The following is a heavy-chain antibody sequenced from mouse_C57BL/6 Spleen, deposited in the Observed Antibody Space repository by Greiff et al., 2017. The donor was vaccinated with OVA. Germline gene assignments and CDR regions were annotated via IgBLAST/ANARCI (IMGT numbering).Heavy chain of an antibody. J-gene: IGHJ1*03. CDR3: ARGTTVVGDWYFDV. CDR1: GYTFTDYY. CDR2: INPNNGGT. D-gene: IGHD1-1*01. Sequence: EVKLQQSGPELVKPGASVKISCKASGYTFTDYYMNWVKQSHGKSLEWIGDINPNNGGTSYNQKFKGKATLTVDKSSSTAYMELRSLTSEDSAVYYCARGTTVVGDWYFDVWGTGTTVTVSS. V-gene: IGHV1-26*01.